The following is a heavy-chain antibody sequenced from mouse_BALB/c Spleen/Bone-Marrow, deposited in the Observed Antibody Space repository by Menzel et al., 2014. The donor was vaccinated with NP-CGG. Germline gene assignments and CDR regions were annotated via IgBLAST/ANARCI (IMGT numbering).Heavy chain of an antibody. Sequence: DVQLQESGGGVVQPGGSRKLSCAASGFNFSDYGMAWVRLAPGKGPEWVAFISNLAYSIHYADTVTGRFTISRENAKNTLYLEMSSLRFEDTAMYYCTRDRGYDGGYYFDYWGQGTTLTVSS. CDR1: GFNFSDYG. CDR3: TRDRGYDGGYYFDY. D-gene: IGHD2-2*01. V-gene: IGHV5-15*02. CDR2: ISNLAYSI. J-gene: IGHJ2*01.